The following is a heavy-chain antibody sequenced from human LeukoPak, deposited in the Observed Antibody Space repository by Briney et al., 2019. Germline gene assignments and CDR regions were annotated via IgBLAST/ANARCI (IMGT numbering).Heavy chain of an antibody. V-gene: IGHV1-69*01. CDR2: IIPFFGTA. CDR3: ARAGYCADTSRRRIVGIYYFDY. J-gene: IGHJ4*02. D-gene: IGHD2-8*02. CDR1: GGTFSNYA. Sequence: SVKVSCKASGGTFSNYAISWVRQAPGQGLEWMGGIIPFFGTANYAQKFQGRVTITADESTSTSYMELSSLRSEDTAVYYCARAGYCADTSRRRIVGIYYFDYWGQGTLVTVSS.